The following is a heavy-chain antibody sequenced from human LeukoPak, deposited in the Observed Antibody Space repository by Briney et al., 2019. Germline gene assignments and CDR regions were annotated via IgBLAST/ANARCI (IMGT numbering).Heavy chain of an antibody. CDR3: VRGRSYYYDSSI. D-gene: IGHD3-22*01. V-gene: IGHV3-64D*09. Sequence: PGGSLRLSCSASGFTFIAYAMHWVRQAPGKGLEYVSAISSNGGRTYYANSVQGRFTISRDNSKNTLYLQMSTLRPGDTAMYYCVRGRSYYYDSSIWGQGTTVTVSS. J-gene: IGHJ3*02. CDR1: GFTFIAYA. CDR2: ISSNGGRT.